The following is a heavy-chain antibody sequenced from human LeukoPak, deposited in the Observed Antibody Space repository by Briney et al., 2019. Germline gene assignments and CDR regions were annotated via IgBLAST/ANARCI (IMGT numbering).Heavy chain of an antibody. CDR3: AKDARITMIGVVRGARPYYFDY. J-gene: IGHJ4*02. Sequence: PGGSLRLSCAASGFTFSNHAMSWVRQAPGKGPEWVSAISVSGGSTYYADSVKGRFTISRDNSKNTLYLQMNSLRVGDTAVYYCAKDARITMIGVVRGARPYYFDYWGQGTLVTVSS. V-gene: IGHV3-23*01. CDR2: ISVSGGST. D-gene: IGHD3-22*01. CDR1: GFTFSNHA.